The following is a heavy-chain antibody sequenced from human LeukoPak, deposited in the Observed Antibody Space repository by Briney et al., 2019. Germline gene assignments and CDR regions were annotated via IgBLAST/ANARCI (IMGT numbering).Heavy chain of an antibody. V-gene: IGHV4-38-2*02. CDR3: ARDYSEGDYYYNYYMDV. Sequence: SETPSLTCTVSGYSISSGYFWGWIRQPPGKGLEWIGTIYHSGSTYYNPSLKSRVTISLDTSKNQFSLKLSSVTAADTAVYYCARDYSEGDYYYNYYMDVWGKGTTVTISS. D-gene: IGHD1-26*01. J-gene: IGHJ6*03. CDR1: GYSISSGYF. CDR2: IYHSGST.